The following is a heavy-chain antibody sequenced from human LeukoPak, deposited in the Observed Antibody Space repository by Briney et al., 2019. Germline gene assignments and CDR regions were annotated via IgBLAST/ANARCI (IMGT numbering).Heavy chain of an antibody. J-gene: IGHJ4*02. CDR2: IYPSDSET. Sequence: GESLKISCKGSGYSFPTYWIGWVRQMPGKGLEWMGIIYPSDSETRYSPSFQGQVTISADKSISTAYLQWGRLKASDTAMYYCARKSRADYWGQGTLVTVSS. CDR1: GYSFPTYW. V-gene: IGHV5-51*01. CDR3: ARKSRADY.